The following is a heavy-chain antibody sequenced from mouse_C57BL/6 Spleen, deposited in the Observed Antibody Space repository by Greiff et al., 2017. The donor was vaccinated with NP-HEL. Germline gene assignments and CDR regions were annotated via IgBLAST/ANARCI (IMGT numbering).Heavy chain of an antibody. D-gene: IGHD4-1*01. J-gene: IGHJ4*01. CDR1: GFTFSDYG. V-gene: IGHV5-17*01. CDR3: ARWEAPYAMDY. CDR2: ISSGSSTI. Sequence: EVKLMESGGGLVKPGGSLKLSCAASGFTFSDYGMHWVRQAPEKGLEWVAYISSGSSTIYYADTVKGRFTIARDNAKNTLFLQMTSLRSEDTAMYYCARWEAPYAMDYWGQGTSVTVSS.